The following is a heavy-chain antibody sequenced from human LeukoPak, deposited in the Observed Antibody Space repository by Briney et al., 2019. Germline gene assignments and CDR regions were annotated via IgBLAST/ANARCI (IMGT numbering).Heavy chain of an antibody. CDR1: GFTFSSYA. J-gene: IGHJ4*02. D-gene: IGHD3-16*01. CDR2: ISGSGGSI. Sequence: GGSLRLSCAASGFTFSSYAMNWVRQAPGKGLEWVSAISGSGGSIYYADSVKGRFTISRDNSKNMLYLQMNSLRAEDTAVYYCATYSWGYVTYYFDYWGQGTLVTVSS. CDR3: ATYSWGYVTYYFDY. V-gene: IGHV3-23*01.